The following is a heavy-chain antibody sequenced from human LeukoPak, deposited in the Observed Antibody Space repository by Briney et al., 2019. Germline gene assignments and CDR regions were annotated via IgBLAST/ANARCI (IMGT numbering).Heavy chain of an antibody. CDR2: ISSSGSTI. V-gene: IGHV3-11*01. D-gene: IGHD6-19*01. CDR1: GFTVSSNH. Sequence: GGSLRLSCAVSGFTVSSNHMSWVRQAPGKGLEWVSYISSSGSTIYYADSVKGRFTISRDNAKNSLYLQMNSLRAEDTAVYYCARDDSSGWYEAFMDVWGQGTTVTVSS. J-gene: IGHJ6*02. CDR3: ARDDSSGWYEAFMDV.